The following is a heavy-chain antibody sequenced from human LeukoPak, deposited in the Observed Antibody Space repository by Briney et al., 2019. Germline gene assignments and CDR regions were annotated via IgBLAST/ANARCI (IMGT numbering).Heavy chain of an antibody. Sequence: SSETLSLTCAVSGGSISSGGYSWSWIQQPPGKGLEWIGYIYHSGSTYYNPSLKSRVTISVDRSKNQFSLKLSSVTAADTAVYYCASSLIYSSSWYADYWGQGTLVTVSS. CDR1: GGSISSGGYS. CDR3: ASSLIYSSSWYADY. J-gene: IGHJ4*02. D-gene: IGHD6-13*01. CDR2: IYHSGST. V-gene: IGHV4-30-2*01.